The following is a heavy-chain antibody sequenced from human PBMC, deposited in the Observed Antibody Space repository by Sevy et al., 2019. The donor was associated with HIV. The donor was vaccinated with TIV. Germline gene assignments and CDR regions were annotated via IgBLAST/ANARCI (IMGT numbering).Heavy chain of an antibody. V-gene: IGHV5-10-1*01. J-gene: IGHJ6*03. Sequence: GESLKISCKGSGYSFTSYWISWVRQMPGKGLEWMGRIDPSDSYTNYSPSFQGHVTISAAKSISTAYLQWSSLKASDTAMYYCARRVGIAAAGDYYYYYMDVWGKGTTVTVSS. CDR2: IDPSDSYT. CDR3: ARRVGIAAAGDYYYYYMDV. D-gene: IGHD6-13*01. CDR1: GYSFTSYW.